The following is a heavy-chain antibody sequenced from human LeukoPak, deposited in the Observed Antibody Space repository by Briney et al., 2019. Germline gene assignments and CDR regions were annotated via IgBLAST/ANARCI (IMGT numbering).Heavy chain of an antibody. CDR1: GGSSSNYY. Sequence: SETLSLTCAVYGGSSSNYYWSWIRQPPGKGLEWIGEINHSGSTNCNPSLKSRVTISVDTSKNQFSLKLSTVTAADTAVYYCARHRPYVWGRYREIDYWGQGTLVTVSS. J-gene: IGHJ4*02. V-gene: IGHV4-34*01. D-gene: IGHD3-16*02. CDR2: INHSGST. CDR3: ARHRPYVWGRYREIDY.